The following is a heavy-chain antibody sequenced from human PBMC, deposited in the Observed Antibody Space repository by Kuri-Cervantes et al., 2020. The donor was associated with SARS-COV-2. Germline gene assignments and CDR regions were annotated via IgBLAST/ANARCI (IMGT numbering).Heavy chain of an antibody. CDR3: AAWGFPIVGATGPDAFDI. V-gene: IGHV1-69*04. CDR2: IIPLLGTA. Sequence: AVKVSCKAACGSFSSYASIGVQQAPGQGLEWRGRIIPLLGTANYAKKFQGRVTITADKSTSTAYMELSSLRSEDTAVYYCAAWGFPIVGATGPDAFDIWGQETMVTVSS. J-gene: IGHJ3*02. D-gene: IGHD1-26*01. CDR1: CGSFSSYA.